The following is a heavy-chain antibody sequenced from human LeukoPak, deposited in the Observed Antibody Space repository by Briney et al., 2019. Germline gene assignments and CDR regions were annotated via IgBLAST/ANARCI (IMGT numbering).Heavy chain of an antibody. CDR3: ARCGWYSSSYYYYYYMDV. J-gene: IGHJ6*03. Sequence: SETLSLTCSVSGYSITSTSFWAWIRQTPGKGLEWIGSINHLGSAYYNPSLESRVTISVDTSKNQFSLKLSSVTAADTAVYYCARCGWYSSSYYYYYYMDVWGKGTTVTVSS. D-gene: IGHD6-6*01. CDR2: INHLGSA. CDR1: GYSITSTSF. V-gene: IGHV4-38-2*02.